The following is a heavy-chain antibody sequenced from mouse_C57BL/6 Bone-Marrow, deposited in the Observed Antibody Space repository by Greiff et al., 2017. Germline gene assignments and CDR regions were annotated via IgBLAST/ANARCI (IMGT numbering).Heavy chain of an antibody. J-gene: IGHJ4*01. V-gene: IGHV5-16*01. CDR1: GFTFSDYY. CDR2: INYDGSST. CDR3: ARVEDYDAYYYAMDY. Sequence: DVQLQESEGGLVQPGSSMKLSCTASGFTFSDYYMAWVRQVPEKGLEWVANINYDGSSTYYLDSLKSRFIISRDNAKNILYLQMSSLKSEDTATYYCARVEDYDAYYYAMDYWGQGTSVTVSS. D-gene: IGHD2-4*01.